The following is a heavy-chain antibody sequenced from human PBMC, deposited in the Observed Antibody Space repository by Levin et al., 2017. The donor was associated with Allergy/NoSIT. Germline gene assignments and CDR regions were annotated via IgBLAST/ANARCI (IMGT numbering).Heavy chain of an antibody. Sequence: GESLKISCAASGFTFSSYAMSWVRQAPGKGLEWVSAISGSGGSTYYADSVKGRFTISRDNSKNTLYLQMNSLRAEDTAVYYCAKDLKVAHWFDPWGQGTLVTVSS. CDR3: AKDLKVAHWFDP. D-gene: IGHD2-15*01. CDR1: GFTFSSYA. CDR2: ISGSGGST. V-gene: IGHV3-23*01. J-gene: IGHJ5*02.